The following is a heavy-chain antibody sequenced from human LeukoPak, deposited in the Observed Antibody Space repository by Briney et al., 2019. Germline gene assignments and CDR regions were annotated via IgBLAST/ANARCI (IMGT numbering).Heavy chain of an antibody. CDR1: GGSISSYY. CDR3: ARTRDYDSSGYPLYGMDV. V-gene: IGHV4-59*01. CDR2: IYYSGST. Sequence: SETLSLTCTVSGGSISSYYWSWIRQPPGKGLEWIGYIYYSGSTNYNPSLKSRVTISVDTSKNQFFLKLSSVTAADTAVYYCARTRDYDSSGYPLYGMDVWGQGTTVTVSS. D-gene: IGHD3-22*01. J-gene: IGHJ6*02.